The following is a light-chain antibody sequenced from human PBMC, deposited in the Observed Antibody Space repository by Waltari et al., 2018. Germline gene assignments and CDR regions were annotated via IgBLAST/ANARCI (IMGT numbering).Light chain of an antibody. CDR3: CSYAGSYTVV. Sequence: QSALTQPRSVSGSPGQSVTISCTGTRNDLLIYNHVSWYHPHPGKAPKPILYYVTKRPPGVPDRFSASNSGTTASLTISGLQAEDEADYHCCSYAGSYTVVFGGGTKLTVL. J-gene: IGLJ2*01. V-gene: IGLV2-11*01. CDR2: YVT. CDR1: RNDLLIYNH.